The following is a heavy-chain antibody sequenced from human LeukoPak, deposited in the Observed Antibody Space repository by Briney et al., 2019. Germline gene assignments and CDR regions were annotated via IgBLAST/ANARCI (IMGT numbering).Heavy chain of an antibody. J-gene: IGHJ6*04. D-gene: IGHD3-10*01. CDR3: ARRITMVRGVTNYYYYGIDV. CDR1: GGTFSSYA. V-gene: IGHV1-69*13. CDR2: IIPIFSTA. Sequence: ASVKASCTASGGTFSSYAISWVRQAPGHGLEWMGGIIPIFSTANYAQTFQGRVTITADESTSTAYMELSSLRSEDAAVYYCARRITMVRGVTNYYYYGIDVWGKGTTVTVSS.